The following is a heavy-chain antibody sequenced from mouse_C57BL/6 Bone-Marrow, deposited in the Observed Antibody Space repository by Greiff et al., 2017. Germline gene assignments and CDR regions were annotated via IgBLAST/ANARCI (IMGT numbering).Heavy chain of an antibody. V-gene: IGHV1-64*01. D-gene: IGHD1-1*01. CDR3: AIYYYGGRW. J-gene: IGHJ2*01. CDR2: IHPNSGST. Sequence: VKLQESGAELVKPGASVKLSCKASGYTFTSYWMHWVKQRPGQGLEWIGMIHPNSGSTNYNEKFKSKATLTVDKSSSTAYMQLSSLTSEDSAVYYCAIYYYGGRWWGQGTTLTVSS. CDR1: GYTFTSYW.